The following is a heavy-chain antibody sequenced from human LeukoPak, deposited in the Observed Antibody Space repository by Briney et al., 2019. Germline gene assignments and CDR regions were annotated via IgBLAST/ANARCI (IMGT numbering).Heavy chain of an antibody. CDR1: GYSFTSYW. CDR2: IDPSDSYT. D-gene: IGHD4-17*01. Sequence: GESLKISCKGSGYSFTSYWISWVRQMPGKGLEWMGRIDPSDSYTNYSPSFQGHVTISADKAISTAYLQWSSLKASDTAIYYCARPRVTTVDSTEYWGQGTLVTVSS. CDR3: ARPRVTTVDSTEY. V-gene: IGHV5-10-1*01. J-gene: IGHJ4*02.